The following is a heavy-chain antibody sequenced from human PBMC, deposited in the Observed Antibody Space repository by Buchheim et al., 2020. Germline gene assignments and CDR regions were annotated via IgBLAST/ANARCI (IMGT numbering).Heavy chain of an antibody. CDR3: ARDRSYAMDV. J-gene: IGHJ6*02. CDR2: INSDGSTT. Sequence: EVQLVESGGGLVQPGGSLRLSCAASGFSFSNSWMHWVRQAPGKGLVWVSHINSDGSTTTYADSVKGRFTISRDNAKNTVYLQMNRLRVEDTAVYYCARDRSYAMDVWGQGNT. V-gene: IGHV3-74*03. CDR1: GFSFSNSW.